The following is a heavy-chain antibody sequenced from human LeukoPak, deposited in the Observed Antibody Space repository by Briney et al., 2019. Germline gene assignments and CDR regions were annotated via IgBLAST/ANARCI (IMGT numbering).Heavy chain of an antibody. CDR2: INTNTGNP. V-gene: IGHV7-4-1*02. J-gene: IGHJ3*02. CDR1: GYTFTNYA. Sequence: GASVKVSCKASGYTFTNYAMNWVRQAPGQGLEWMGWINTNTGNPMYAQGFTGRFVFSLDTSVSTAYLQWSSLKASDTAMYYCARLRIQLWSHDAFDIWGQGTMVTVSS. CDR3: ARLRIQLWSHDAFDI. D-gene: IGHD5-18*01.